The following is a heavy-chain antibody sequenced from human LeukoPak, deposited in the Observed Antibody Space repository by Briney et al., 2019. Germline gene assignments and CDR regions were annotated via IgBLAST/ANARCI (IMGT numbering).Heavy chain of an antibody. J-gene: IGHJ4*02. Sequence: GASVKVSCKASGYTFTSYGTSWVRQAPGQGLEWMGWISAYNGNTNYAQKLQGRVTMTTDTSTSTAYMELRSPRSDDTAVYYCARVVGATATNYYFDYWGQGTLVTVSS. D-gene: IGHD1-26*01. CDR3: ARVVGATATNYYFDY. V-gene: IGHV1-18*01. CDR2: ISAYNGNT. CDR1: GYTFTSYG.